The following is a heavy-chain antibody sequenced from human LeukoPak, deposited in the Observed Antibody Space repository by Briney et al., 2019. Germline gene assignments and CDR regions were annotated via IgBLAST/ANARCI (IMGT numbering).Heavy chain of an antibody. CDR2: ISYDGSNK. CDR3: ATAYGSGSYYEALDY. J-gene: IGHJ4*02. CDR1: GFTFSSYA. Sequence: GGSLRLSCAASGFTFSSYAMHWVRQAPGKGLEWVAVISYDGSNKYYADSVKGRFTISRDNSKNTLYLQMNSLRAEDTAVYYCATAYGSGSYYEALDYWGQGTLVTVSS. D-gene: IGHD3-10*01. V-gene: IGHV3-30*04.